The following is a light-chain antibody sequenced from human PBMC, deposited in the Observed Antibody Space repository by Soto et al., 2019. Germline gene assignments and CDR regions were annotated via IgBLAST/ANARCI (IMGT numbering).Light chain of an antibody. CDR3: QSYDSSLSGRV. J-gene: IGLJ1*01. CDR1: SSNIGAGYD. V-gene: IGLV1-40*01. Sequence: QSVLTQPPSVSGAPGQRVTISCTGSSSNIGAGYDVHWYQQLPGTAPKLLIYGNSNRPSGVPDRFSGSKSGTSASLAITGLQAEDEADYSCQSYDSSLSGRVFGTWTKLTVL. CDR2: GNS.